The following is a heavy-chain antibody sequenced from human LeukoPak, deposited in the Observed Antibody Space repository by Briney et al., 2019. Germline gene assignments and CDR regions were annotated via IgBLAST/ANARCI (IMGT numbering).Heavy chain of an antibody. CDR3: AXXLVVAATTRTQYFQH. CDR2: ISGSGGST. Sequence: AGGSLXLSCAASGFTFSSYGMSWVRQAPGKGLEWVSAISGSGGSTYYADSVKGRFTISRDNSKNTLYLQMNSLRAEDTAVYYCAXXLVVAATTRTQYFQHWGQGTLVTVSS. CDR1: GFTFSSYG. D-gene: IGHD2-15*01. V-gene: IGHV3-23*01. J-gene: IGHJ1*01.